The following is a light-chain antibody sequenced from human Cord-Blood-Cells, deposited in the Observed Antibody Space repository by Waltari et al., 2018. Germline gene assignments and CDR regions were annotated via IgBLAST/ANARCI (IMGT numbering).Light chain of an antibody. CDR2: LGS. CDR1: QSLLHSNGYNY. CDR3: MQALQTPLT. V-gene: IGKV2-28*01. Sequence: DIVMTQFPLSLPVNLEEPASISCRSSQSLLHSNGYNYVDWYLQKPGQSPQLLIYLGSNRASGVPDRFSGSGSGTDFTLKISRVEAEDVGVYYCMQALQTPLTFGGGTKVEIK. J-gene: IGKJ4*01.